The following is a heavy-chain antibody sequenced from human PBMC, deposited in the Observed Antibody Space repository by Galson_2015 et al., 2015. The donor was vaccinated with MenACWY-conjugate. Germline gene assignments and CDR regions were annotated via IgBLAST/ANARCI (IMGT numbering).Heavy chain of an antibody. CDR2: ISYDGSNK. J-gene: IGHJ4*02. CDR1: GFTFSSYG. D-gene: IGHD6-25*01. CDR3: SPAGQPSLDY. Sequence: SLRLSCAASGFTFSSYGMHWVRQAPGKGLEWVAVISYDGSNKYYADSVKGRFTISRDNSKNTLYLQMNSLRAEDTAVYYCSPAGQPSLDYSGRGTLVTVSS. V-gene: IGHV3-30*03.